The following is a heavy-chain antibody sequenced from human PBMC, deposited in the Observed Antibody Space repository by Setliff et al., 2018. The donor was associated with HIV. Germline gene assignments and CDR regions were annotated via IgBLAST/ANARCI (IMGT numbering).Heavy chain of an antibody. J-gene: IGHJ3*02. CDR2: ISYDGSNE. V-gene: IGHV3-30*04. Sequence: GGSLRLSCAASGFTFSSYAMHWVRQAPGKGLEWVAVISYDGSNEYYADSVKGRFTISRDNSRNTLYLQMNSLRPEDTAVYYSARDRVNEGVHFDIWGRGTMVTVSS. CDR1: GFTFSSYA. CDR3: ARDRVNEGVHFDI. D-gene: IGHD3-3*01.